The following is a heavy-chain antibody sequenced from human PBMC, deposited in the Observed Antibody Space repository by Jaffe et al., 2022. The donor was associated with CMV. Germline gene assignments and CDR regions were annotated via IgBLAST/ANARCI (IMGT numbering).Heavy chain of an antibody. CDR2: IYYSGST. CDR1: GGSISSYY. J-gene: IGHJ4*02. V-gene: IGHV4-59*08. D-gene: IGHD5-18*01. Sequence: QVQLQESGPGLVKPSETLSLTCTVSGGSISSYYWSWIRQPPGKGLEWIGYIYYSGSTNYNPSLKSRVTISVDTSKNQFSLKLSSVTAADTAVYYCARGRRDTAMPLIYYFDYWGQGTLVTVSS. CDR3: ARGRRDTAMPLIYYFDY.